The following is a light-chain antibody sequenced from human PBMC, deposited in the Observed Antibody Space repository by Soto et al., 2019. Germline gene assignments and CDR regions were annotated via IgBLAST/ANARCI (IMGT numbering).Light chain of an antibody. CDR3: QQYYSTPLT. CDR2: WAS. Sequence: DIVMTQSPDSLAVSLGETAHINCKSRESVLYSSNNKNYLAWYQQKPGQPPKLLIYWASTRESGVPDRFSGSGSGTDFTLTISSLKAEDVAVYYCQQYYSTPLTFGGGTKVDIK. V-gene: IGKV4-1*01. CDR1: ESVLYSSNNKNY. J-gene: IGKJ4*01.